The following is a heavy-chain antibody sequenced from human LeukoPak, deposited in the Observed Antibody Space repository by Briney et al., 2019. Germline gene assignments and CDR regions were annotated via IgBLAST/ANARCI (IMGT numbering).Heavy chain of an antibody. CDR2: IFGSGYNT. V-gene: IGHV3-23*01. D-gene: IGHD3-9*01. CDR1: GFRFSIYT. J-gene: IGHJ4*02. CDR3: AKDLILTTLYPLYYFDY. Sequence: PGGALRLSCAASGFRFSIYTMSWVRQAPGKGLEWVAGIFGSGYNTYYADSVKGRFTISRDNSKNTLYLQMNSLRAEDTAVYYCAKDLILTTLYPLYYFDYWGQGTLVTVSS.